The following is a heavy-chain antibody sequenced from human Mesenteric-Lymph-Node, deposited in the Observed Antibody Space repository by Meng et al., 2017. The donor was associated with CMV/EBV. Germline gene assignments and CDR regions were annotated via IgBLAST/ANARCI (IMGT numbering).Heavy chain of an antibody. Sequence: SETLSLTCAVSGGSISSSNWWSWVRQPPGKGLEWVGEIYHSGSTNYNPSLKSRVTISLDKSKNQFSLKLSSVTAADTAVYYCARDVYCSSTSCYGRGAFDIWGRGTMVTVSS. CDR3: ARDVYCSSTSCYGRGAFDI. CDR1: GGSISSSNW. V-gene: IGHV4-4*02. CDR2: IYHSGST. D-gene: IGHD2-2*01. J-gene: IGHJ3*02.